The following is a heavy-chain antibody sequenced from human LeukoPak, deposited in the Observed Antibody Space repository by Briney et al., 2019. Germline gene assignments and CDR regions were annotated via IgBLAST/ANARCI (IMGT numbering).Heavy chain of an antibody. J-gene: IGHJ5*02. D-gene: IGHD4-11*01. CDR1: GFTFSSYA. CDR2: ISYDGSNK. CDR3: ARAMTTDNWFDP. Sequence: GGSLRLSCAASGFTFSSYAMRWVRQAPGKGLEWVAVISYDGSNKYYADSVKGRFTISRDNSQNTLYLQMNSLRAEDTAVYYCARAMTTDNWFDPWGQGTLVTVSS. V-gene: IGHV3-30*04.